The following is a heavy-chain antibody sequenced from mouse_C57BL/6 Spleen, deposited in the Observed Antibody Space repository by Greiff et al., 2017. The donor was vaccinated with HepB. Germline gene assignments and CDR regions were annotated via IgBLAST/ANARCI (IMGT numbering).Heavy chain of an antibody. Sequence: QVQLKQSGPELVKPGASVKISCKASGYAFSSSWMNWVKQRPGKGLEWIGRIYPGDGDTNYNGKFKGKATLTADKSSSTAYMQLSSLTSEDSAVYFCARDWLGGYFEVWGTGTTVTVSS. CDR1: GYAFSSSW. D-gene: IGHD4-1*01. J-gene: IGHJ1*03. CDR2: IYPGDGDT. V-gene: IGHV1-82*01. CDR3: ARDWLGGYFEV.